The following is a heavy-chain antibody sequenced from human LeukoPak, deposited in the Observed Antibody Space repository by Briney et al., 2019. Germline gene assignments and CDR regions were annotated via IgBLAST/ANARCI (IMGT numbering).Heavy chain of an antibody. CDR1: GFTFSSYG. CDR2: IWYDGSNK. J-gene: IGHJ4*02. CDR3: ARGEGYSYGYY. V-gene: IGHV3-33*01. D-gene: IGHD5-18*01. Sequence: PGGSLRLSWAASGFTFSSYGMHWVRQAPGKGLEWVAVIWYDGSNKYYADSVKGRFTISRDNSKNTLYLQMNSLRAEDTAVYYCARGEGYSYGYYWGQGTLVTVSS.